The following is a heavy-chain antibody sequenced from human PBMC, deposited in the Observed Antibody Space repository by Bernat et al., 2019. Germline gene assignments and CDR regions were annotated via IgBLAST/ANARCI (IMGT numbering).Heavy chain of an antibody. CDR2: IWYDGSNK. CDR3: ARDARIVVVPAGPFDP. CDR1: GFTFSNAW. Sequence: VQLVESGGGLVKPGGSLRLSCAASGFTFSNAWMSWVRQAPGKGLEWVAVIWYDGSNKYYADSVKGRFTISRDNSKNTLYLQMNSLRAEDTAVYYCARDARIVVVPAGPFDPWGQGTLVTVSS. J-gene: IGHJ5*02. V-gene: IGHV3-33*08. D-gene: IGHD2-2*01.